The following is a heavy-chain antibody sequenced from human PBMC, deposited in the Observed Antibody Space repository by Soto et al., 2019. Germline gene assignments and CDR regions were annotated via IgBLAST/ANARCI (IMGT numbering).Heavy chain of an antibody. D-gene: IGHD2-15*01. Sequence: QVHLVESGGGVVQPGRSLRLSCAASGFTFRIYAMHWVRQAPGKGLECVAVISYDGSNKFYKDSVKGRFNISGDNSKNTLGLQINSLRYDDAAVYYCATGDLEDVAVVLGAQSGDYGVDVWGQGTTVTVSS. J-gene: IGHJ6*02. CDR3: ATGDLEDVAVVLGAQSGDYGVDV. V-gene: IGHV3-30-3*01. CDR2: ISYDGSNK. CDR1: GFTFRIYA.